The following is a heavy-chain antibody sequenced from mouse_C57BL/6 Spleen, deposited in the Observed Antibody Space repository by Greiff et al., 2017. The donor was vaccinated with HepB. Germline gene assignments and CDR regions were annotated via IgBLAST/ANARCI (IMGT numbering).Heavy chain of an antibody. J-gene: IGHJ4*01. D-gene: IGHD2-4*01. V-gene: IGHV1-81*01. Sequence: QVQLKESGAELARPGASVKLSCKASGYTFTSSGISWVTPRTGQGLEWIGEISPRSGNTYYNEKFKGKATLTADNSSSTAYMERRSLTSEDSAVYFCARSAYYDYDESGYAMDYWGQGTSVTVSS. CDR1: GYTFTSSG. CDR3: ARSAYYDYDESGYAMDY. CDR2: ISPRSGNT.